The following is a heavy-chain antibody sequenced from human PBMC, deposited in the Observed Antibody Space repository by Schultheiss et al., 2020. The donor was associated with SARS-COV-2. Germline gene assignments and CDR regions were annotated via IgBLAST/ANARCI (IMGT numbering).Heavy chain of an antibody. CDR1: GFTFSSHW. Sequence: GGSLRLSCAASGFTFSSHWMHWVRQAPGKGLVWVSRINSDGTITNYADSVKGRFTISRDNAKKTLYLQMSGLRADDTGVYYCARDVSGKEDYWGQGTLVTVSS. CDR2: INSDGTIT. V-gene: IGHV3-74*01. J-gene: IGHJ4*02. CDR3: ARDVSGKEDY. D-gene: IGHD3-16*01.